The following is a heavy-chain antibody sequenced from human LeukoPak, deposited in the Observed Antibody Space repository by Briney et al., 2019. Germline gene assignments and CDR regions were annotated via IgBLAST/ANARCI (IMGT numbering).Heavy chain of an antibody. J-gene: IGHJ5*02. CDR1: GGSVTSYY. CDR3: ARGYCSDERCPVFPS. CDR2: ISSSETT. V-gene: IGHV4-59*02. D-gene: IGHD2-15*01. Sequence: SETLALTCSVSGGSVTSYYWNWVRQTPGKGLEWIGYISSSETTDYGPSFKSRVAMSLDTSKNQFSLKLSSVTAADTGVYYCARGYCSDERCPVFPSWGQGTLVTVSS.